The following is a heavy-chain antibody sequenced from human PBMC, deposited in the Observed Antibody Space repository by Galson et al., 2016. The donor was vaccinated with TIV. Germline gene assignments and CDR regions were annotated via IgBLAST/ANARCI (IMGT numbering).Heavy chain of an antibody. CDR3: ARGVAVAGYFDY. J-gene: IGHJ4*02. CDR2: IIPNSGGT. Sequence: SVKVSCKASGYNFIGYYMHWVRQAPGQGLEWMGWIIPNSGGTNYAQKFQGRVTITRDKSIRTAYMELSRLISDDTAVYYCARGVAVAGYFDYWGQGTVVTVSS. V-gene: IGHV1-2*02. CDR1: GYNFIGYY. D-gene: IGHD6-19*01.